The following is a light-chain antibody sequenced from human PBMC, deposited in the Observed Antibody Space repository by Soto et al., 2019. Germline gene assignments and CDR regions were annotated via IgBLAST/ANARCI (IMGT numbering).Light chain of an antibody. Sequence: DIQMTQSPSSLSASVGDRVTITCRASQSISSYLNWYQQKPGKAPKLLIYAAASLQSGVPSRLSGSGSGRDFTLTISSLQPEDFATYYCHQSYSTPKYTFGQGTKLEIK. J-gene: IGKJ2*01. V-gene: IGKV1-39*01. CDR2: AAA. CDR3: HQSYSTPKYT. CDR1: QSISSY.